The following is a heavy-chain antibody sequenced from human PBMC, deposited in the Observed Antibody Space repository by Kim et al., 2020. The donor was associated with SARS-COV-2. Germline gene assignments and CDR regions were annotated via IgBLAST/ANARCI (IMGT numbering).Heavy chain of an antibody. CDR2: IYTSGST. J-gene: IGHJ3*02. V-gene: IGHV4-61*02. D-gene: IGHD1-1*01. CDR1: GVSISSGSYY. CDR3: ARGGYPRAFDI. Sequence: SETLSLTCTVSGVSISSGSYYWSWIRQPAGKGLEWIGRIYTSGSTNYNPSLKSQVTISVDTSKNQFFLKLSSVTAADTAAYYGARGGYPRAFDIWGQGTMVTVSS.